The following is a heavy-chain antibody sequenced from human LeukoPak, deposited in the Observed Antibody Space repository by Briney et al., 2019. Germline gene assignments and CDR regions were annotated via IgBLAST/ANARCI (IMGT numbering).Heavy chain of an antibody. V-gene: IGHV5-51*01. CDR2: IYPGDSDT. Sequence: YWSWIRQHPGKGLEWMGIIYPGDSDTRYSPSFQGQVTISADKSISTAYLQWSSLKASDTAMYYCARRGDSSSSLLDYWGQGTLVTVSS. J-gene: IGHJ4*02. CDR3: ARRGDSSSSLLDY. CDR1: YW. D-gene: IGHD6-13*01.